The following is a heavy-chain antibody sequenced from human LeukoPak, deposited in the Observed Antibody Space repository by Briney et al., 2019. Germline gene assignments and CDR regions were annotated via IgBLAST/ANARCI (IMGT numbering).Heavy chain of an antibody. J-gene: IGHJ4*02. CDR1: GFTFSNYA. CDR3: AKDLGDSSGYYYGFDY. D-gene: IGHD3-22*01. Sequence: PGGSLRLSCAASGFTFSNYAISWVRQAPGKGLEWVSTISGSGGSTYYADSVKGRFTISRDNSKNTLYLQMNSLRAEDTAVYYCAKDLGDSSGYYYGFDYWGQGTLVTVYS. V-gene: IGHV3-23*01. CDR2: ISGSGGST.